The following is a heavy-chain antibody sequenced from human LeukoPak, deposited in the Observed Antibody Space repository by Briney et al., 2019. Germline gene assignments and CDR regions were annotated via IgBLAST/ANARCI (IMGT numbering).Heavy chain of an antibody. CDR1: GGSISSGGYY. V-gene: IGHV4-30-2*01. Sequence: PSETLSLTCTVSGGSISSGGYYWSWIRQPPGKGLEWIGYIYHSGSTYYNPSLKSRVTISVDRSKNQFSLKLSSVTAADTAVYYCARDGAGTAAGTDYWGQGTLVTVSS. CDR2: IYHSGST. CDR3: ARDGAGTAAGTDY. J-gene: IGHJ4*02. D-gene: IGHD6-13*01.